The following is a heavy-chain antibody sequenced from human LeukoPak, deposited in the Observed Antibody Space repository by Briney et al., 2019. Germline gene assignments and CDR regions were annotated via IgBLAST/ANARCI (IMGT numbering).Heavy chain of an antibody. D-gene: IGHD5-12*01. V-gene: IGHV4-59*08. J-gene: IGHJ4*02. CDR2: IDYSGSA. CDR1: GGSISSYY. CDR3: ARHSGGYDDRLDC. Sequence: ASETLSLTCTVSGGSISSYYWTWIRQPPGKGLERIGYIDYSGSANYSPSLKSRVTMSVDTSKNQFSLRLSSVTAADTAVYYCARHSGGYDDRLDCWGQGTLVTVSS.